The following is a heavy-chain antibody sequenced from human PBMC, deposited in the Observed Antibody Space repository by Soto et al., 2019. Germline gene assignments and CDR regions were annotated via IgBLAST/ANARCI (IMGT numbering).Heavy chain of an antibody. D-gene: IGHD6-13*01. CDR2: ISYDGSNK. CDR3: AKRGDIAAALSSRARFFDY. CDR1: GFTFSSYG. Sequence: QVQLVESGGGVVQPGRSLRLSCAASGFTFSSYGMHWVRQAPGKGLEWVAVISYDGSNKYYADSVKGRFTISRDNSKNTLYLQKNSLRAEDTAVYYCAKRGDIAAALSSRARFFDYWGQGTLVTVSS. J-gene: IGHJ4*02. V-gene: IGHV3-30*18.